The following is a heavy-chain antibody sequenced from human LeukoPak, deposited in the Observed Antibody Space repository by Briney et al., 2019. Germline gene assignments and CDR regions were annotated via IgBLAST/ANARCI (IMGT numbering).Heavy chain of an antibody. CDR3: AKALDYYYFDY. Sequence: GGSLRLSCAASGFTFGSYAMGWVRQAPGKGLEWVSTISAGDGSTYYADSVKGRFTISRDNSKNTLYLQMNSLRAEDTAVYYCAKALDYYYFDYWGQGTLVTVSS. V-gene: IGHV3-23*01. CDR1: GFTFGSYA. D-gene: IGHD2/OR15-2a*01. CDR2: ISAGDGST. J-gene: IGHJ4*02.